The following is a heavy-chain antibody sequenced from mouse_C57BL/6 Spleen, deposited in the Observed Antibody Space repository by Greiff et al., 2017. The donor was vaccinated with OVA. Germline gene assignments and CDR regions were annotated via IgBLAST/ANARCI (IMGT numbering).Heavy chain of an antibody. Sequence: EVKLVESVAELVRPGASVKLSCTASGFNIKNTYMHWVKQRPEQGLEWIGRIDPANGNTKYAPKFQGKATITADTSSNTAYLQLSSLTSEDTAIYYCARTVVATPAWFAYWGQGTLVTVSA. CDR1: GFNIKNTY. CDR3: ARTVVATPAWFAY. J-gene: IGHJ3*01. D-gene: IGHD1-1*01. CDR2: IDPANGNT. V-gene: IGHV14-3*01.